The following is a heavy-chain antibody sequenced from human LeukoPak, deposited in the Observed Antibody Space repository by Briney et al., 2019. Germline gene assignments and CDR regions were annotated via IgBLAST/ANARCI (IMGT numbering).Heavy chain of an antibody. Sequence: SETLSLTCTVSGGSISSSSYYWGWVRQPPGKGLEWIGSIYYSGSTYYNPSLKSRVTISVETSENQFSLKLSSVTAADTAVYYCARRAMITFGGVIVSFRDYWGQGTLVTVSS. D-gene: IGHD3-16*02. J-gene: IGHJ4*02. V-gene: IGHV4-39*01. CDR3: ARRAMITFGGVIVSFRDY. CDR2: IYYSGST. CDR1: GGSISSSSYY.